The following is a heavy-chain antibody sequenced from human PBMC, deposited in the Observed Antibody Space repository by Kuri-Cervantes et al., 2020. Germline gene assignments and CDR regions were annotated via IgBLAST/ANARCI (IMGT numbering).Heavy chain of an antibody. CDR3: ARDASIAAAWVWFDP. CDR2: IWYDGSNK. Sequence: GESLKISCAASGFTFSSYAMHWVRQAPGKGLEWVAVIWYDGSNKYYADSVKGRFTISRDNSKNTLYLQMNSLRAEDTAVYYCARDASIAAAWVWFDPWGQGTLVTVSS. CDR1: GFTFSSYA. D-gene: IGHD6-13*01. J-gene: IGHJ5*02. V-gene: IGHV3-33*08.